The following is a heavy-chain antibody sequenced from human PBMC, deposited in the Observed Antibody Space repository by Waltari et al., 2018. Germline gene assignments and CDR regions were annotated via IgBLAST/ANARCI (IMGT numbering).Heavy chain of an antibody. CDR3: ARGLRRQKNYNFDY. CDR2: MNPNIGNT. V-gene: IGHV1-8*03. Sequence: QVQLVQSGAEVKKPGASVKVSCKASGYTFTSYDINWVRQATGQGREWMGWMNPNIGNTGYAQKFQGRVTITRNTSISTAYMELSSLRSEDTAVYYGARGLRRQKNYNFDYWGQGTLVTVSS. D-gene: IGHD3-10*01. J-gene: IGHJ4*02. CDR1: GYTFTSYD.